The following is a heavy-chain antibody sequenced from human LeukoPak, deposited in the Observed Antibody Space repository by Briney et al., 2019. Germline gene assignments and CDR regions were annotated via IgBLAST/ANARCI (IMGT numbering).Heavy chain of an antibody. J-gene: IGHJ4*02. V-gene: IGHV3-23*01. D-gene: IGHD1-1*01. CDR1: GFTFSNYA. CDR2: ISGSGGST. CDR3: AKVEGASKASVY. Sequence: GGSLRLSCAAAGFTFSNYAMTWVRQAPGRGLEWVSSISGSGGSTYYADSVKGRFTISRDNSKDTLYLQMYSLRAEDTAVYYCAKVEGASKASVYWGQGALVSVSS.